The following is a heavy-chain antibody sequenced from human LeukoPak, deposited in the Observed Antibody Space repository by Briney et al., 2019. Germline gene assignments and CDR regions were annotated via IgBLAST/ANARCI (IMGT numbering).Heavy chain of an antibody. V-gene: IGHV4-34*01. Sequence: SETLSLTCAVYGGSFSGYYWSWIRQPPGKGLEWIGEINHSGSTNYNPSLKSRVTISVDTSKNQFSLKLSSVTAADTAVYYCAREPGGIRYFSWFDPWGQGTLVTVTS. D-gene: IGHD3-9*01. J-gene: IGHJ5*02. CDR1: GGSFSGYY. CDR2: INHSGST. CDR3: AREPGGIRYFSWFDP.